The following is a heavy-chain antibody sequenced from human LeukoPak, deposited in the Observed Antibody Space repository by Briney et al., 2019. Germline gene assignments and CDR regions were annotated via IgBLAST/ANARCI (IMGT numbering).Heavy chain of an antibody. CDR2: IYSSGST. V-gene: IGHV4-39*07. D-gene: IGHD3-22*01. CDR1: GDSISSPFYY. Sequence: PSETLSLTCTVSGDSISSPFYYWGWIRQPPGKGLEWIGSIYSSGSTYYNPSLKSRLTISVDMSKNQFSLKLSSVTAADTAVYYCVRDKLGSSGSTYEYWGQGTLVTVSS. J-gene: IGHJ4*02. CDR3: VRDKLGSSGSTYEY.